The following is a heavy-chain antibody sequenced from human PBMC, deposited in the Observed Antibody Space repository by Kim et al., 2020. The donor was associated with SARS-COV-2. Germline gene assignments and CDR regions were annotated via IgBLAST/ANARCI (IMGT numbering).Heavy chain of an antibody. CDR2: IKPDGSGK. J-gene: IGHJ4*02. V-gene: IGHV3-7*03. D-gene: IGHD2-21*01. CDR3: ARDPAYGAFDY. Sequence: GGSLRLSCAASGFTFSSHWMTWVRRAPGKGLEWVSDIKPDGSGKYYLDSVKGRFTIYRDNPKNSVYLQMDRLGVEDTAVYYCARDPAYGAFDYWCQGTLVSVSS. CDR1: GFTFSSHW.